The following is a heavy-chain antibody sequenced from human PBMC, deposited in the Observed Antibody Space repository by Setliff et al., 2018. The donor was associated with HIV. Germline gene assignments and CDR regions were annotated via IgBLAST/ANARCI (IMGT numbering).Heavy chain of an antibody. J-gene: IGHJ5*02. CDR3: ARDSGQWLEPGYNWFDP. CDR2: ISSSGGST. CDR1: GFTFSSYA. D-gene: IGHD6-19*01. V-gene: IGHV3-23*01. Sequence: LRLSCAASGFTFSSYAMSWVRQAPGKGLEWVSAISSSGGSTYYADSVKGRFTISRDNSKSTLYLQMKSLRVEDTAVYYCARDSGQWLEPGYNWFDPWGQGTLVTVSS.